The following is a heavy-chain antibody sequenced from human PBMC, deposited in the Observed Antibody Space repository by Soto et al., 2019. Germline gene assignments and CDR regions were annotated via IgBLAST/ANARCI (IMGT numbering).Heavy chain of an antibody. V-gene: IGHV3-9*01. CDR2: ISWNRGSI. D-gene: IGHD1-7*01. J-gene: IGHJ3*02. CDR3: AKWSVENWNYFLGAFDI. CDR1: GFTFDDYA. Sequence: QPGGSLRLSCAAFGFTFDDYAMHWVRQAPGKGLEWVSGISWNRGSIGYADSVEGPFTISRDNAKNSLYLQINSLRAEDTALYYCAKWSVENWNYFLGAFDIWGQGTMVTVSS.